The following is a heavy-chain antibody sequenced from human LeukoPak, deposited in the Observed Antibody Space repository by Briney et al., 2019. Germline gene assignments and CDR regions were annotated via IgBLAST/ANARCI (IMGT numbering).Heavy chain of an antibody. J-gene: IGHJ2*01. CDR2: ISYSGSI. D-gene: IGHD3-22*01. V-gene: IGHV4-59*01. CDR1: GGSISSYF. CDR3: ARGVGSGGYYGSSHWHLDL. Sequence: PAETLSLTCTVSGGSISSYFWNWVRQPPGKGLEWIGYISYSGSITYNSSFNSRVTISLDTSKKQLSLTLSFVTAADTAVYFCARGVGSGGYYGSSHWHLDLWGRGTLVTVSS.